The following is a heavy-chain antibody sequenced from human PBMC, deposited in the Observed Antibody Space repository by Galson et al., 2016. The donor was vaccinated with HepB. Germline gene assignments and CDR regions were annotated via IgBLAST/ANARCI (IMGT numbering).Heavy chain of an antibody. D-gene: IGHD1-7*01. J-gene: IGHJ4*02. V-gene: IGHV3-74*01. CDR1: GFTFSTYW. Sequence: FLRLSCAASGFTFSTYWMHWVRQAPGKGLEWVSRIRNDETTSVIGGFTISRDNAKNTLYLEMNSLRAEDTAVYYCARDGGLGTPFDCWGQGTLVTVSS. CDR2: IRND. CDR3: ARDGGLGTPFDC.